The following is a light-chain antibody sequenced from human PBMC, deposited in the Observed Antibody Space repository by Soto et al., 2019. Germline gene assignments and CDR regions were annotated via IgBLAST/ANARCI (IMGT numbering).Light chain of an antibody. J-gene: IGKJ2*01. CDR1: QSVSSY. Sequence: EIVLTQSPATLSLSPGERATLSCRASQSVSSYLAWYQQKPGQAPRLLIYDASNRATGIPARFSGSGSGTDFTLTISSLEPEDFAVSYCQQRSNWPGYTFGQGTKLEIK. CDR3: QQRSNWPGYT. V-gene: IGKV3-11*01. CDR2: DAS.